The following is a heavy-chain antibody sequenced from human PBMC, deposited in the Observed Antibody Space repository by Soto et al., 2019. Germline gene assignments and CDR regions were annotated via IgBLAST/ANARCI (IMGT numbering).Heavy chain of an antibody. Sequence: QVQLVQSGAEVKKPGSSVKVSCKASGGTFSSYAISWVRQAPGQGLEWMGGIIPIFGTANYAQKFQGRVTITADKPTRTAYRELSSLRSEDRAVYYCARNSVVVGATPNPYYNYVMAVWGQGTPVPVPS. CDR2: IIPIFGTA. CDR3: ARNSVVVGATPNPYYNYVMAV. J-gene: IGHJ6*02. D-gene: IGHD1-26*01. V-gene: IGHV1-69*06. CDR1: GGTFSSYA.